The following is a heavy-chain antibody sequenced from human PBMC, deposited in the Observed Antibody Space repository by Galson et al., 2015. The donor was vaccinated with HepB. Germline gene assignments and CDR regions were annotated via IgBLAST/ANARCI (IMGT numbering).Heavy chain of an antibody. CDR3: ARDLTGLGRPQDAFDI. V-gene: IGHV3-21*01. CDR1: GFTFSSYS. CDR2: ISSSSSYI. D-gene: IGHD1-14*01. Sequence: SLRLSCAASGFTFSSYSMSWVRQAPGKGLEWVSSISSSSSYIYYADSAKGRFTISRDNAKNSLYLQMNSLRAEDTAVYYCARDLTGLGRPQDAFDIWGQGTMVTVSS. J-gene: IGHJ3*02.